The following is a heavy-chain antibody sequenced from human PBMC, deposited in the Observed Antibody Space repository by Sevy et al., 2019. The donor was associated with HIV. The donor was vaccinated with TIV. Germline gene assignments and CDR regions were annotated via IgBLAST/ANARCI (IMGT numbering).Heavy chain of an antibody. CDR2: IYYSGST. J-gene: IGHJ5*02. D-gene: IGHD3-22*01. CDR3: AGVGDYYDSSGYYYP. CDR1: GGSISSYY. Sequence: SETLSLTCTVSGGSISSYYWSWIRQPPGKGLEWIGYIYYSGSTNYNPSLKSRVTISVDTSKNQFSLKLSSVTAADTAGVYCAGVGDYYDSSGYYYPWGQGTLVTVSS. V-gene: IGHV4-59*01.